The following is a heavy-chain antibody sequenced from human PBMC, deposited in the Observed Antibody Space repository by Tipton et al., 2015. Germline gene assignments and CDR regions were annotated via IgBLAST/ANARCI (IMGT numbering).Heavy chain of an antibody. CDR1: NYTFSAFG. V-gene: IGHV1-18*01. CDR2: VNPLNGNT. Sequence: QLVQSGAEVKRSGASVTVSCKASNYTFSAFGINWVRQAPGQGLEWMGWVNPLNGNTNLLRNHWGRVFLTTDTSTNTVYMELRSLTPDDTAVYYCARDRDDVDWYAIDYWGQGTLVTVSS. D-gene: IGHD6-13*01. CDR3: ARDRDDVDWYAIDY. J-gene: IGHJ4*02.